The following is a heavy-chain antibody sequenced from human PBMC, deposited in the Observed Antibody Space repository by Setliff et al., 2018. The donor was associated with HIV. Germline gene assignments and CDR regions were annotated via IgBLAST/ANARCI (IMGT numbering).Heavy chain of an antibody. CDR3: APDFGNNWFDP. CDR1: GGAFTSYA. J-gene: IGHJ5*02. Sequence: AVKVSCKASGGAFTSYAFSWVRQAPGQGLEWMGRIIPVYHTTDYAPQFQGRVPITEDKSTSTVYMDLSNLRSDDTATYYCAPDFGNNWFDPWGQGTLVTVSS. CDR2: IIPVYHTT. V-gene: IGHV1-69*06. D-gene: IGHD4-17*01.